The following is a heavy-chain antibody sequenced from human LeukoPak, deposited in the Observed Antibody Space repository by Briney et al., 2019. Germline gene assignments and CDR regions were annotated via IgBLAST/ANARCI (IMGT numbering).Heavy chain of an antibody. J-gene: IGHJ6*03. V-gene: IGHV4-39*01. Sequence: SGTLCLSCTVSGGSISGGSYYWGWIRQPPGKGLEWIVSIYYSGSTYYNPSLNSRATISEDTSKNQFFLKPSSVTAADTSVYYRARHRWRDYYYYYYMDVGGKGTTVTVSS. CDR1: GGSISGGSYY. D-gene: IGHD3-3*01. CDR3: ARHRWRDYYYYYYMDV. CDR2: IYYSGST.